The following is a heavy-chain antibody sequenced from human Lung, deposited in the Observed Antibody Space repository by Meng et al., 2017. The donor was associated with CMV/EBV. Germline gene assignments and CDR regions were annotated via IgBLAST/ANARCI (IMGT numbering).Heavy chain of an antibody. CDR3: AREGTGYDFWRGYRNDALNL. Sequence: GESLKISCAASGFTFSSYWMHWVRQAPGKGPVWVSRIDSEGRTTSYADSVKGRFTISRDNAKNTLYLQMNSLRPEDTALYYCAREGTGYDFWRGYRNDALNLWRQAXMVTVSS. CDR2: IDSEGRTT. CDR1: GFTFSSYW. J-gene: IGHJ3*01. D-gene: IGHD3-3*01. V-gene: IGHV3-74*01.